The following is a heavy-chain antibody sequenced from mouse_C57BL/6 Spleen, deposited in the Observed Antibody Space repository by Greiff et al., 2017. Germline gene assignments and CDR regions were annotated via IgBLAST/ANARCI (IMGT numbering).Heavy chain of an antibody. V-gene: IGHV1-64*01. CDR3: ASSGWSEYFDY. CDR1: GYTFTSYW. J-gene: IGHJ2*01. D-gene: IGHD2-3*01. Sequence: QVQLQQPGAELVKPGASVKLSCKASGYTFTSYWMHWVKQRPGQGLEWIGMIHPNSGSTNYNEKFKSKATLTVDKSSSTAYMQLSSLTSEASAVYYCASSGWSEYFDYWGQGTTLTVSS. CDR2: IHPNSGST.